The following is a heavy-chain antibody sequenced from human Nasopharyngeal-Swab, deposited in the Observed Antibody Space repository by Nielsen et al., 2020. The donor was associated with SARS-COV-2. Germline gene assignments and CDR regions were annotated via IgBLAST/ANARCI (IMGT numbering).Heavy chain of an antibody. CDR2: INHSGST. Sequence: SETLSLTCTVSGGSISSGDYYWSWIRQPPGKGLEWIGEINHSGSTNYNPSLKSRVTISVDTSKNQFSLKLSSVTAADTAVYYCTVRGVSDYWGQGTLVTVSS. CDR3: TVRGVSDY. J-gene: IGHJ4*02. CDR1: GGSISSGDYY. D-gene: IGHD3-10*01. V-gene: IGHV4-39*07.